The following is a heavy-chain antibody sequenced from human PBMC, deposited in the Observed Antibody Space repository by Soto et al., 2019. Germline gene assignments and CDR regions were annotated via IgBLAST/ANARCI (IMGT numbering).Heavy chain of an antibody. D-gene: IGHD3-16*01. CDR1: GVTVSSSY. CDR3: ARVVESKVWNGYWFFDL. CDR2: LYSAGAT. J-gene: IGHJ2*01. V-gene: IGHV3-53*01. Sequence: EVQLVESGGGLLQPGGSLRVSCAASGVTVSSSYMSWVRQAPGKRLEWVATLYSAGATYYADSVKGRFTISRDNSQNTLYLQMNSLKVEDTAVYHCARVVESKVWNGYWFFDLWGRGTLVTVSS.